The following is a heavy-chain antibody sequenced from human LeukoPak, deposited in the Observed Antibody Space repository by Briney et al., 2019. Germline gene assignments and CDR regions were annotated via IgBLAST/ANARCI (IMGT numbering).Heavy chain of an antibody. CDR2: ISHDESDK. CDR1: GFTFSNYA. CDR3: ARGFWSGFYMPSFDY. D-gene: IGHD3-3*01. Sequence: GNSLRLSCAASGFTFSNYATHWVRQAPGTGLEWVAVISHDESDKYYADSVKGRFTISRDNSKNTLYLQMNSLRAEDTAVYYCARGFWSGFYMPSFDYWGQGTLVTVSS. J-gene: IGHJ4*02. V-gene: IGHV3-30-3*01.